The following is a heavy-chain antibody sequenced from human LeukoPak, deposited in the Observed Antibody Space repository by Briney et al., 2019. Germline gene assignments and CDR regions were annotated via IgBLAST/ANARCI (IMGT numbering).Heavy chain of an antibody. J-gene: IGHJ4*02. D-gene: IGHD1-26*01. CDR3: ARRRIVGATSLFDY. CDR2: INPNSGGT. CDR1: GYTFTGYY. Sequence: GASVKVSCKASGYTFTGYYMHWVRQAPGQGLEWMGWINPNSGGTNYAQKFQGRVTMTRDTSISTAYMELSRLRSDDTAVYYCARRRIVGATSLFDYWGQGTLVTVSS. V-gene: IGHV1-2*02.